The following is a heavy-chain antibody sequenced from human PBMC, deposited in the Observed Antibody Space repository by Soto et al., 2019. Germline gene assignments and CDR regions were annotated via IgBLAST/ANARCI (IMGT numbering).Heavy chain of an antibody. CDR2: IYYSGST. J-gene: IGHJ6*03. D-gene: IGHD6-6*01. V-gene: IGHV4-59*08. CDR1: GGSISSYY. Sequence: SETLSLTCTVSGGSISSYYWSWIRQPPGKGLEWIGYIYYSGSTNSNPSLKSRVTISVDTSKNQFSLKLSSVTAADTAVYYCARHPLAARHDYYYYYMDVWGKGTTVTVSS. CDR3: ARHPLAARHDYYYYYMDV.